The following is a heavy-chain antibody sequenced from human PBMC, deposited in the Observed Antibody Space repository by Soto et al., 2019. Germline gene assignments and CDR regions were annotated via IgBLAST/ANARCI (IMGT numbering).Heavy chain of an antibody. CDR2: IYYSGNT. J-gene: IGHJ1*01. CDR1: GGCISRYY. V-gene: IGHV4-59*01. CDR3: VRRSQWFGELFLSEN. Sequence: PSETLSLTCTVSGGCISRYYWSWIRQPPGKGLEWIGYIYYSGNTNCNPSLKSRVNISVDTSKNQFSLKLRSVTAADTAVYYCVRRSQWFGELFLSENSGQGTPAPGSS. D-gene: IGHD3-10*01.